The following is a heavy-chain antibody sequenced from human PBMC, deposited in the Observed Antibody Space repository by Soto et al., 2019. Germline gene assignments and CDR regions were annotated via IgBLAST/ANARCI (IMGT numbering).Heavy chain of an antibody. D-gene: IGHD3-22*01. CDR1: GGTFSSYA. V-gene: IGHV1-69*06. J-gene: IGHJ3*02. Sequence: SVKVSCKASGGTFSSYAISWVRQAPGQGLEWMGGIIPIFGTANYAQKFQGRVTITADKSTSTAYMELGSLRSEDTAVYYCAREEYYYDSSGYYPDAFDIWGQGTMVTVSS. CDR3: AREEYYYDSSGYYPDAFDI. CDR2: IIPIFGTA.